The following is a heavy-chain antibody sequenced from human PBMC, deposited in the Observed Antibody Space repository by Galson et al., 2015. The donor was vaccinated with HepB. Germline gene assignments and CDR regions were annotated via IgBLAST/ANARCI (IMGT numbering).Heavy chain of an antibody. Sequence: LRLSCAASGFTFSSYDMHWVRQVTGKGLEWVSAIGTAGDPYYPGSVKGRFTISREDAKNSLYLRMNSLRAGDTAVYYCARGAAAAGLYYFDYWGQGTLVTVSS. D-gene: IGHD6-13*01. CDR3: ARGAAAAGLYYFDY. J-gene: IGHJ4*02. CDR2: IGTAGDP. V-gene: IGHV3-13*05. CDR1: GFTFSSYD.